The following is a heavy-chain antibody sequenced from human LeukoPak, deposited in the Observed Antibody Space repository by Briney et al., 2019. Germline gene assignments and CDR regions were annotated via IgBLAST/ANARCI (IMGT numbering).Heavy chain of an antibody. CDR2: ISAYNGNT. D-gene: IGHD4-23*01. V-gene: IGHV1-18*01. Sequence: GASVKVSCKASGYTFTSYGISWVRQAPGQGLEWMGWISAYNGNTNYAQKLPGRVTMTTDTSTSTAYMELRSLRSDDTAVYYCARDITGDYGGGYGMDVWGQGTTVTVSS. J-gene: IGHJ6*02. CDR3: ARDITGDYGGGYGMDV. CDR1: GYTFTSYG.